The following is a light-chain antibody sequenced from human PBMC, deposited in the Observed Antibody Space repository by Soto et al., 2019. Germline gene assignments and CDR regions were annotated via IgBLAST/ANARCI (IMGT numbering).Light chain of an antibody. CDR1: SSDIGAGYR. Sequence: QSVLTQPPSVSGAPGERVTISCTGSSSDIGAGYRVRWYQQVPGTAPKLLIYDNTNRPSGVPARFSGSKSGSSASLAISGLQADDEADDYCQYFDKYLSAVVFGGGTKLTVL. CDR3: QYFDKYLSAVV. CDR2: DNT. V-gene: IGLV1-40*01. J-gene: IGLJ2*01.